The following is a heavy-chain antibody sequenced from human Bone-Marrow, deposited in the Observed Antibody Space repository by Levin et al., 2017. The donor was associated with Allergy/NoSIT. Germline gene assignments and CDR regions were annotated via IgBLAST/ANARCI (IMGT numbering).Heavy chain of an antibody. V-gene: IGHV3-48*02. CDR3: ARHDYGDNFFDY. J-gene: IGHJ4*02. Sequence: GGSLRLSCAASGFTFSSYAMSWVRQAPGKGLEWVSAIRPSGDTKNYADSVKGRFTVSRDNAKNSLFLQMNSLRDEDTAVYYCARHDYGDNFFDYWGQGTLVTVSS. CDR2: IRPSGDTK. CDR1: GFTFSSYA. D-gene: IGHD4-17*01.